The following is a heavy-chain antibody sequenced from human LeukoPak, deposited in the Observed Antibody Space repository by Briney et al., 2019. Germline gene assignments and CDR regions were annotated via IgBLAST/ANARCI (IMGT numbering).Heavy chain of an antibody. CDR2: IYPGDSDT. J-gene: IGHJ4*02. Sequence: GESLKISCKGSGYSFTSYWIGWVRHMPRKGLEWMGIIYPGDSDTRNSPSFQGQVTISADKSISTAYLQWSSQKASDAAMYYWATRAGYSGYDCHYWGEGALVTVSS. V-gene: IGHV5-51*01. CDR3: ATRAGYSGYDCHY. CDR1: GYSFTSYW. D-gene: IGHD5-12*01.